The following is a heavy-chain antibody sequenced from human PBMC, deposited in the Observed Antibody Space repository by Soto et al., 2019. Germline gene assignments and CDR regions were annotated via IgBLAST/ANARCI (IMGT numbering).Heavy chain of an antibody. V-gene: IGHV4-34*01. CDR3: ARAHSSGWYFDY. CDR2: INHSGST. J-gene: IGHJ4*02. Sequence: SETLSLTCAVYGGSFSGYYWSWIRQPPGKGLEWIGEINHSGSTNYNPSLKSRVTISADRSKNQFSLKLNSVTAADTAVYYCARAHSSGWYFDYWGQGTPVTVSS. CDR1: GGSFSGYY. D-gene: IGHD6-19*01.